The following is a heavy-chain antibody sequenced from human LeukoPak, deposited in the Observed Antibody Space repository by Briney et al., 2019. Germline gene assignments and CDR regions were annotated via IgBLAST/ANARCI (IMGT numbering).Heavy chain of an antibody. J-gene: IGHJ4*02. D-gene: IGHD6-19*01. V-gene: IGHV3-23*01. CDR1: GFAISSQA. CDR3: AKDARRTSGWYFFDY. Sequence: GGSLRLSCAASGFAISSQAMGWVRQAPGKGLEMVSVISDSGGITYYADSVKGRFTISRDNSKNTLFLQMNSLRAEDTAVYFCAKDARRTSGWYFFDYWGQGTLVTVSS. CDR2: ISDSGGIT.